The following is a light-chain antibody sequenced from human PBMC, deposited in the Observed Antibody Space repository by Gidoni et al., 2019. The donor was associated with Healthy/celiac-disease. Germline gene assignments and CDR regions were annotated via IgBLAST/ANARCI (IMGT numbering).Light chain of an antibody. Sequence: IVMTQPPESLAVSLGERATINCKSSQSVLYSSNNKNYLAWYQQKPGQPPKLLIYWAATRASGVPDRFSGSGSGTDFTLTISSLQAEDVAVYYCLQYYSTPRTFGQGTKVEIK. CDR1: QSVLYSSNNKNY. J-gene: IGKJ1*01. CDR3: LQYYSTPRT. CDR2: WAA. V-gene: IGKV4-1*01.